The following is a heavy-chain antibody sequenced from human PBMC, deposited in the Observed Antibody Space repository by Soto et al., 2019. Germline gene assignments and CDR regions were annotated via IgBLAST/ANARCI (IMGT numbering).Heavy chain of an antibody. J-gene: IGHJ5*02. Sequence: GGSLRLSCAASGFTFSDDYMNWLRQAPGKGLEWVSYISGTGSDTNYADSVKGRFTISRDNAKNSLYLQMNSLRVEDTAVYYCVRHDRLASAWGLGTRVTVAS. D-gene: IGHD3-9*01. V-gene: IGHV3-11*06. CDR1: GFTFSDDY. CDR2: ISGTGSDT. CDR3: VRHDRLASA.